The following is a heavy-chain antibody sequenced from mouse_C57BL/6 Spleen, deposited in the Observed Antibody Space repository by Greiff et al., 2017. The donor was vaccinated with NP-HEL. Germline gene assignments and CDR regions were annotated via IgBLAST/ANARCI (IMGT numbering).Heavy chain of an antibody. J-gene: IGHJ2*01. V-gene: IGHV1-26*01. CDR1: GYTFTDYY. CDR3: SRNYSNYEDYFDY. Sequence: VQLQQSGPELVKPGASVKISCKASGYTFTDYYMNWVKQSHGKSLEWIGDINPNNGGTSYNQKFKGKATLTVDKYSSTAYMELRSLTSEDSAVYYCSRNYSNYEDYFDYWGQGTTLTVSS. CDR2: INPNNGGT. D-gene: IGHD2-5*01.